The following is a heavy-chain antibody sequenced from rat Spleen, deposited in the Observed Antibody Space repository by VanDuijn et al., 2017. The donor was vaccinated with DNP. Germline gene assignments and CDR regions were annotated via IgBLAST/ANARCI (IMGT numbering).Heavy chain of an antibody. V-gene: IGHV5-7*01. J-gene: IGHJ1*01. CDR3: ARHGQIPYWYFDF. CDR2: ISHDGSST. Sequence: EVQVLESGGGLVQPGNSLKLSCATSGFTFSDYNMAWVRQAPKKGLEWVATISHDGSSTYYRDSVKGRFTISRDNAKSTLYLQMDSLRSEDTATYYCARHGQIPYWYFDFWGPGTMVTVSS. CDR1: GFTFSDYN. D-gene: IGHD3-8*01.